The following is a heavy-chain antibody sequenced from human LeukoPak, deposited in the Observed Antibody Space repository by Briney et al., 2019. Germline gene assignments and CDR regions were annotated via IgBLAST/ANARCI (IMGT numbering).Heavy chain of an antibody. V-gene: IGHV3-30*18. CDR2: ISYDGSNK. J-gene: IGHJ6*02. CDR1: GFTFSSYG. Sequence: PGRSLRLSCAASGFTFSSYGMHWVRQAPGKGLEWVAVISYDGSNKYYADSVKGRFTISRDNSKSTLYLQMNSLRAEDTAVYYCANGGSGSYYYYYYGMDVWGQGTTVTVSS. D-gene: IGHD3-10*01. CDR3: ANGGSGSYYYYYYGMDV.